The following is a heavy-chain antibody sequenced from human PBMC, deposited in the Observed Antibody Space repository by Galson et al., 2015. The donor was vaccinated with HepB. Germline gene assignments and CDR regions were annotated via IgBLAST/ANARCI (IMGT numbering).Heavy chain of an antibody. V-gene: IGHV1-18*01. Sequence: SVKVSCKASGFTPKYYLLHWVRQAPGHGLEWMGWISVYSGDTKYAQSLQERLTLTRDTSTRTVYMELRTLRRDDTAVYYCAREADADIGFHFDYWGQGTPVSVPA. J-gene: IGHJ4*02. CDR1: GFTPKYYL. CDR3: AREADADIGFHFDY. D-gene: IGHD2-15*01. CDR2: ISVYSGDT.